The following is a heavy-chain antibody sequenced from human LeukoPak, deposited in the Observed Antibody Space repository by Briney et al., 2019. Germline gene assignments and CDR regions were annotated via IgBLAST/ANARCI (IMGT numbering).Heavy chain of an antibody. Sequence: SETLSLTCTVSDGPIQSHYWTWIRQSPLKGLEWIGDISNSGSTKYNPSLKSRVTISIDTSKSQFSLRLTSVTAADTAVYYCGRDALVGYLSYYYIDVWGKGTTVTVSS. V-gene: IGHV4-59*11. D-gene: IGHD2-15*01. CDR2: ISNSGST. CDR1: DGPIQSHY. CDR3: GRDALVGYLSYYYIDV. J-gene: IGHJ6*03.